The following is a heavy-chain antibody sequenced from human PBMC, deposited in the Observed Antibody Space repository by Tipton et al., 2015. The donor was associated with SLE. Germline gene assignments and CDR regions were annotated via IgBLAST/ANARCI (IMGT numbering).Heavy chain of an antibody. V-gene: IGHV3-11*04. Sequence: QVQLVQSGGGLVQPGGSLRLSCAASGFTVSSNYMSWVRQAPGKGLEWVSHISYSGSTIYYADSVKGRFTISRDNAKNSLYLQMNNLRAEDTAVYYCARDIWGYDAFDIWGQGTMVTVSS. CDR1: GFTVSSNY. CDR2: ISYSGSTI. D-gene: IGHD3-16*01. J-gene: IGHJ3*02. CDR3: ARDIWGYDAFDI.